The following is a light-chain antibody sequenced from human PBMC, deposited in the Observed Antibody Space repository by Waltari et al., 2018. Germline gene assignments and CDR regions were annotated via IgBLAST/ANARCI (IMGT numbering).Light chain of an antibody. J-gene: IGKJ1*01. Sequence: EIVLTQSPSTLSLFPGERAPLSCRASQSVSRTLAWYQQKPGQAPRLLIYDASSRATGIPDRFSGSGSGTDFSLTISRLEPEEFAVYYCQKNGTLPATFGQGTKGEIK. CDR2: DAS. CDR3: QKNGTLPAT. V-gene: IGKV3-20*01. CDR1: QSVSRT.